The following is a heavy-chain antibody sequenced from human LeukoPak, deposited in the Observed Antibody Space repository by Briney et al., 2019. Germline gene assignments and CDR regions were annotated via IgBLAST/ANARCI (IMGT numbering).Heavy chain of an antibody. CDR3: AKDAKYSSSWYYFDY. J-gene: IGHJ4*02. CDR1: GFTFSSYA. D-gene: IGHD6-13*01. V-gene: IGHV3-23*01. CDR2: ISGSGGST. Sequence: PGGSLRLSCAASGFTFSSYAMSWVRQPPGKGLEWVSAISGSGGSTYYADSVKGRFTISRDNSKNTLYLQMNSLRAEDTAVYYCAKDAKYSSSWYYFDYWGQGTLVTVSS.